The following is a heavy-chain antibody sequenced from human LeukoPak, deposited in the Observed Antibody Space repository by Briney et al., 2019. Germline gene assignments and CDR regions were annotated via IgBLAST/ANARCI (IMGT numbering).Heavy chain of an antibody. CDR2: INHSGST. J-gene: IGHJ5*02. Sequence: PSETLSLTCAVYGGSFSGYYWSWIRQPPGKGLEWIGEINHSGSTNYNPSLKSRVTISVDTSKNQFSLKLSSVTAADTAVYYCARAPHWDFWSGYYTGGFDPWGQGTLVTVSS. D-gene: IGHD3-3*01. V-gene: IGHV4-34*01. CDR3: ARAPHWDFWSGYYTGGFDP. CDR1: GGSFSGYY.